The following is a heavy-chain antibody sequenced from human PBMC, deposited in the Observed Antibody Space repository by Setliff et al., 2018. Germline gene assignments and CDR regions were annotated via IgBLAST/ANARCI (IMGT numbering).Heavy chain of an antibody. CDR3: ARDRSYYASGSFTKWFDY. J-gene: IGHJ4*02. CDR1: GGSVTSHY. CDR2: IFYSGDT. D-gene: IGHD3-10*01. Sequence: PSETLSLTCAVSGGSVTSHYWSWIRQPPGKGLEWIGFIFYSGDTNSNPYLKSRVTMSVDTSENQFSLKLNSVTAADTATYYCARDRSYYASGSFTKWFDYWGQGALVTVSS. V-gene: IGHV4-59*02.